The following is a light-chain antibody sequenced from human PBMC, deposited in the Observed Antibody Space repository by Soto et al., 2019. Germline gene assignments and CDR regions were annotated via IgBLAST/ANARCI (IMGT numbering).Light chain of an antibody. CDR2: DAS. J-gene: IGKJ4*01. CDR3: QQRSNWPLT. V-gene: IGKV3-11*01. CDR1: QSINTY. Sequence: EVVLTQSPATLSSSPGESVTLSCRASQSINTYLAWYQQKPGQAPRLLIYDASYRAAGIPSRFSGSGSGTDFTLTISRLEPADFAIYHCQQRSNWPLTFGGGTKVEI.